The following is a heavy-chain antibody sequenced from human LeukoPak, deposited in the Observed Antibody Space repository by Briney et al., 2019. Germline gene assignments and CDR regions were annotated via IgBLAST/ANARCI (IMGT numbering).Heavy chain of an antibody. D-gene: IGHD3-10*01. Sequence: SLRLSCAASQFTFNNNAMSWVRQAPGKGLEWVSGLSGDSSSIYYAASVKGRFTMSRDNFKVMLYLKMNSLRAEDTAVYYCTVFRGSGSSTLYSFDYWGQGSLVTV. CDR3: TVFRGSGSSTLYSFDY. J-gene: IGHJ4*02. CDR1: QFTFNNNA. V-gene: IGHV3-23*01. CDR2: LSGDSSSI.